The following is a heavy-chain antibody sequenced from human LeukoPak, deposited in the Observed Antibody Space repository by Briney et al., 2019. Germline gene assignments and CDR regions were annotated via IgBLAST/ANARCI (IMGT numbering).Heavy chain of an antibody. V-gene: IGHV3-23*01. CDR1: GFIFSNYA. Sequence: GGSLRLSCAASGFIFSNYAMSWVRQAPEKGLDWVSVISGSAHKIRYADSVKGRFTISRDNSENIVYLQMNNLRVEDTAVYYCAGRPTGYSSGYIHWGQGTLVTVSS. CDR3: AGRPTGYSSGYIH. J-gene: IGHJ4*02. D-gene: IGHD5-18*01. CDR2: ISGSAHKI.